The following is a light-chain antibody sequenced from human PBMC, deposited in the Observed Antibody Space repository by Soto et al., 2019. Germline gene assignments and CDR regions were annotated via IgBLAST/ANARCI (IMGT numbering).Light chain of an antibody. CDR2: GAS. CDR1: QSISSIY. CDR3: QLYDDSLLT. Sequence: EIVLTQSPCTLSLSPGERATLSCRASQSISSIYFAWYQQKPGQAPRLLIYGASRRATGIPDRFRGSGSGTDFTLTISILEPADFAVYYCQLYDDSLLTFGGGTKVEIK. V-gene: IGKV3-20*01. J-gene: IGKJ4*01.